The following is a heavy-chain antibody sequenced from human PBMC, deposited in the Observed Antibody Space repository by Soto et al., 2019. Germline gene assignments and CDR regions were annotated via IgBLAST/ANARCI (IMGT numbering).Heavy chain of an antibody. CDR3: ARGHGSSLNWFDP. CDR1: GFTFSNYS. CDR2: ISSSSSYI. D-gene: IGHD6-19*01. J-gene: IGHJ5*02. Sequence: EVQLVESGGGLVKPGGSLRLSCAASGFTFSNYSMNWVRRAPGKGLEWVSSISSSSSYIYYADSVKGRFTISRDNAKKSLYLQMNSLRAEDTAVYYCARGHGSSLNWFDPWGQGTLVTVSS. V-gene: IGHV3-21*01.